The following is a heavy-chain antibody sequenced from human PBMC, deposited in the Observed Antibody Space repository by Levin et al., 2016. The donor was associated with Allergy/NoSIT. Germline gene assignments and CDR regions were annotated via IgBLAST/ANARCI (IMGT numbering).Heavy chain of an antibody. CDR2: IDWDDDK. Sequence: WIRQPPGKALEWLARIDWDDDKHYSRSLKTRLTISKDTSKNQVVLTMTNMDPVDTATTYYCARIFYDHGDSGWGQYYGMDVWGQGTTVTVSS. V-gene: IGHV2-70*11. D-gene: IGHD4-17*01. J-gene: IGHJ6*02. CDR3: ARIFYDHGDSGWGQYYGMDV.